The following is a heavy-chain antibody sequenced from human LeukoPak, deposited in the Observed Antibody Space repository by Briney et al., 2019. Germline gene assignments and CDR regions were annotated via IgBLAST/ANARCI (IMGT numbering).Heavy chain of an antibody. Sequence: ASVKVSCKASGYTFTSYYMHWVRQAPGQGLEWMGIINPSGGSTSYAQKFQGRVTMTRDTSISTAYMELSRLRSDDTAVYYCARALDIPPFDYWGQGTLVTVSS. CDR1: GYTFTSYY. CDR3: ARALDIPPFDY. CDR2: INPSGGST. J-gene: IGHJ4*02. D-gene: IGHD2-15*01. V-gene: IGHV1-46*01.